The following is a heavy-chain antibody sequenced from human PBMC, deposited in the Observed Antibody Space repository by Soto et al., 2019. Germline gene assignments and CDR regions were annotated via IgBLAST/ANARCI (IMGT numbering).Heavy chain of an antibody. CDR2: IVPIFGTR. D-gene: IGHD4-17*01. CDR1: GGTFRRQA. CDR3: ARSEVTDYGDYFCFDP. Sequence: QVQLVQSGTEVKKPGSSVKVSCKASGGTFRRQALSWVRQAPGQGLEWMGGIVPIFGTRSYAQKFQGRVTITADQSTGTVHMELSSLRSDDTAIYYCARSEVTDYGDYFCFDPLGQGTLVIVSS. V-gene: IGHV1-69*12. J-gene: IGHJ5*02.